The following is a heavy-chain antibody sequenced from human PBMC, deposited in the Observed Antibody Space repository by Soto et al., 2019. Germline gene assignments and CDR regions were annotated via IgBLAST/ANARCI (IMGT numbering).Heavy chain of an antibody. Sequence: QVQLVESGGGVVQPGRSLRLSCAASGFTFSSYGMHWVRQAPGKGLEWVAVISYDGSNKYYADSVKGRFTISRDNSKNTLYLQMNSPRAEDTAVYYCAKGRDGYKADYWGQGTLVTVSS. V-gene: IGHV3-30*18. CDR3: AKGRDGYKADY. CDR2: ISYDGSNK. CDR1: GFTFSSYG. J-gene: IGHJ4*02. D-gene: IGHD5-12*01.